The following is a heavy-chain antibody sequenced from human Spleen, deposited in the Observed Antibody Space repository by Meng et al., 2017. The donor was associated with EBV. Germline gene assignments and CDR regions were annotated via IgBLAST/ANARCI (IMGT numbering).Heavy chain of an antibody. J-gene: IGHJ4*02. D-gene: IGHD4-17*01. CDR2: ISSSGSSM. V-gene: IGHV3-11*01. CDR1: GFTFSDYY. CDR3: ARDGAGDHLTN. Sequence: QVQLVESGGGLVKPGGSLRLACTASGFTFSDYYMSWIRQAPGKGLEWVSYISSSGSSMYYADSVKGRFTISRDNAKKSLYLQMNSLRADDTAVYYCARDGAGDHLTNWGQGTLVTVSS.